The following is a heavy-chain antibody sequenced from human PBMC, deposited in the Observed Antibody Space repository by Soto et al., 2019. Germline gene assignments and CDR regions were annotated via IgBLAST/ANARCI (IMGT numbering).Heavy chain of an antibody. CDR2: ISGSGITT. CDR1: GFSFSNYF. J-gene: IGHJ4*02. Sequence: GGSLRLSCAASGFSFSNYFMCWVRQAPGKGLEWVSAISGSGITTYFADSVEGRFIISRDLSKNTLYLQMNSLRAEDTAVYYCAKESCRGASCNFPYFDYWGQGALVTVSS. V-gene: IGHV3-23*01. D-gene: IGHD2-15*01. CDR3: AKESCRGASCNFPYFDY.